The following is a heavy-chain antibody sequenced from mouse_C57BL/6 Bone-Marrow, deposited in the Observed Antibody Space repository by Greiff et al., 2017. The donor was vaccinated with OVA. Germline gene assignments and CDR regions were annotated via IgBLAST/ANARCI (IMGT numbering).Heavy chain of an antibody. CDR3: ARDAVVAPFDY. Sequence: EVMLVESEGGLVQPGSSMKLSCTASGFTFSDYYMAWVRQVPEKGLEWVANINYDGSSTYYLDSLKSRFIISRDNAKNILYLQMSSLKSEDTATYYCARDAVVAPFDYWGQGTTLTVSS. CDR2: INYDGSST. CDR1: GFTFSDYY. D-gene: IGHD1-1*01. V-gene: IGHV5-16*01. J-gene: IGHJ2*01.